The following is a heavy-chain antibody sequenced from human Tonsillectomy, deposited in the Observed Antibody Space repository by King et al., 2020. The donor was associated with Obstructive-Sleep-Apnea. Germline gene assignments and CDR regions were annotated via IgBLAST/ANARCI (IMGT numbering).Heavy chain of an antibody. Sequence: VQLVESGGGLVQPGGSLRLSCAASGFTFTGYWMTWVRQAPGKGLEWVANIKQDGSEKYYVDSVKGRFTISRDNAKNSVDLQMHSLRGEDTAVYYCARVVLAAFDIWGQGTVVTVSS. V-gene: IGHV3-7*01. J-gene: IGHJ3*02. CDR3: ARVVLAAFDI. CDR1: GFTFTGYW. CDR2: IKQDGSEK.